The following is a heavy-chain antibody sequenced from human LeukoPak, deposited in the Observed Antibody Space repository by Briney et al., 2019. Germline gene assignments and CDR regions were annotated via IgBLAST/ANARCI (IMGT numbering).Heavy chain of an antibody. D-gene: IGHD1-7*01. J-gene: IGHJ4*02. V-gene: IGHV1-69*05. CDR3: ASGLELRFGFDY. CDR1: GGTFSSYA. CDR2: IIPIIGTA. Sequence: SVKVSYKASGGTFSSYAISWVRQAPGQGLEWMGGIIPIIGTANYAQKFQGRVTITTDESTSTAYMELSSPRSEDTAVYYCASGLELRFGFDYWGQGTLVTVSS.